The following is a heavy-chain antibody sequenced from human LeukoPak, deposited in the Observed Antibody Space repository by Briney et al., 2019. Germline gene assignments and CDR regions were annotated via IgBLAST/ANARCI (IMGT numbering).Heavy chain of an antibody. V-gene: IGHV1-46*01. J-gene: IGHJ4*02. CDR1: GYTFTRYS. D-gene: IGHD2-21*01. Sequence: ASVKVCCKASGYTFTRYSMHWVRQAPGQGLEWMGVIDPAGGTTNYAQKFQDRVTVTRDTSTSTVYLDLSSLRSEDTAVYYCARAYLDVMVNYWGQGTLVTVSS. CDR3: ARAYLDVMVNY. CDR2: IDPAGGTT.